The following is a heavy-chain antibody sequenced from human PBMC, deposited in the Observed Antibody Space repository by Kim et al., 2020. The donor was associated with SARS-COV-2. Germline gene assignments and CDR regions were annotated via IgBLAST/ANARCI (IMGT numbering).Heavy chain of an antibody. CDR2: MNPYSGNT. Sequence: ASVKVSCKASGYTFTDYDINWVRQATGQGPEWMGWMNPYSGNTGYAQKCQGRVTMTRDTTVNTAYLDLSGLRSDDRAVYYCARGDRYCRSSSCYNYWGQGTLVTVSS. CDR3: ARGDRYCRSSSCYNY. J-gene: IGHJ4*02. D-gene: IGHD2-2*02. V-gene: IGHV1-8*01. CDR1: GYTFTDYD.